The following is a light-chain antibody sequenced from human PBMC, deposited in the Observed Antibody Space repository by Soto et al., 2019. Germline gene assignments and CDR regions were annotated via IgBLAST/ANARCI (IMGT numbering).Light chain of an antibody. CDR3: EAWDDRLSLV. Sequence: QSALTQPPSASGTPGQRGTISFSGSISNIVSNYVYWYQQLAGTAPKLLIYRNNQRPSGFPYLFSFSKSFTSSSLAISGLLSVAEADYYCEAWDDRLSLVFGGGTKVTVL. V-gene: IGLV1-47*01. CDR2: RNN. J-gene: IGLJ2*01. CDR1: ISNIVSNY.